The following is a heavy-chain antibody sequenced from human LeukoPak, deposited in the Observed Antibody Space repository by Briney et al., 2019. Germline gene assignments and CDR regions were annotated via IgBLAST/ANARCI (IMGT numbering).Heavy chain of an antibody. J-gene: IGHJ4*02. V-gene: IGHV4-38-2*02. D-gene: IGHD2-2*01. CDR1: GYSISSGYY. CDR3: AREGDIGYCSSTSCWAFDY. CDR2: IYHSGST. Sequence: SETLSLTCTVSGYSISSGYYWGWIRQPPAKGLEWIGSIYHSGSTYYNPSLKSRVTISVDTSKNQFSLKLSSVTAADTAVYYSAREGDIGYCSSTSCWAFDYWGQGTLVTVSS.